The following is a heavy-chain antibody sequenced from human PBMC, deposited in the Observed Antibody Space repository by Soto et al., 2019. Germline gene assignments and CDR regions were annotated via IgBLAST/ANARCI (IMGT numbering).Heavy chain of an antibody. CDR2: ISSDGSSK. CDR1: GFSFSSYS. J-gene: IGHJ4*02. V-gene: IGHV3-30*18. Sequence: QVQLVESGGGVVQPGRSLRLSCAASGFSFSSYSMHWVRQAPGKGLEWVAVISSDGSSKYYADSVKGRFTISRDNSKDTLFLQINSLRPEDTAVYYCAKVALYYPGEGGYWGQGTLVTVSS. CDR3: AKVALYYPGEGGY. D-gene: IGHD3-10*01.